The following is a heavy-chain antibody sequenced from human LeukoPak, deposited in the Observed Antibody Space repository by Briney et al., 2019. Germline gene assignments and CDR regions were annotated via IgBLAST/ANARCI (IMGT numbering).Heavy chain of an antibody. J-gene: IGHJ6*02. CDR2: ISAYNGNT. CDR3: ARDRNSGYDLNYYGMDV. V-gene: IGHV1-18*01. CDR1: GYTFSNYG. D-gene: IGHD5-12*01. Sequence: ASVKVSCKASGYTFSNYGITWVRQAPGQGLEWMGWISAYNGNTNYTQRLQGRVTMTTDTFTSTAYMDLRSLRSDDTAVYYCARDRNSGYDLNYYGMDVWGQGTTVTVSS.